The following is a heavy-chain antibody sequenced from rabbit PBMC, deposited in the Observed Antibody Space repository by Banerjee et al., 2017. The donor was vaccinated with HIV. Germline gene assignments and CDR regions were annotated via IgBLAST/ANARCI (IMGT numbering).Heavy chain of an antibody. D-gene: IGHD4-2*01. CDR2: IDTGSSGST. Sequence: QSLEESGGDLVKPGASLTLTCTASGFSFSSNAMCWVRQAPGKGLEWIACIDTGSSGSTYYASWAKGRFTISTTSSTTVTLQMTSLTAADTATYFCARGTHSNLGCISDLWGQGTLVTVS. J-gene: IGHJ4*01. V-gene: IGHV1S40*01. CDR1: GFSFSSNA. CDR3: ARGTHSNLGCISDL.